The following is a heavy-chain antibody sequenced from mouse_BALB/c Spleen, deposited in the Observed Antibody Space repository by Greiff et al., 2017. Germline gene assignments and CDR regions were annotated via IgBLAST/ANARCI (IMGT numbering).Heavy chain of an antibody. CDR1: GYTFTDYN. V-gene: IGHV1S29*02. Sequence: VQLQQSGPELVKPGASVKISCKASGYTFTDYNMHWVKQSHGKSLEWIGYIYPYNGGTGYNQKFKSKATLTVDNSSSTAYMELRSLTSEDSAVYYCANYDYDGAWFAYWGQGTLVTVSA. J-gene: IGHJ3*01. D-gene: IGHD2-4*01. CDR2: IYPYNGGT. CDR3: ANYDYDGAWFAY.